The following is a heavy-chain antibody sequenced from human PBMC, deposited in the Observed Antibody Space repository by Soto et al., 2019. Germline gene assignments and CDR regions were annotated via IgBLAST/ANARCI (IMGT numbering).Heavy chain of an antibody. CDR2: TNAGNGNT. V-gene: IGHV1-3*01. D-gene: IGHD3-9*01. CDR3: ARDRYYDILTGYKRSNWFDP. CDR1: GYTFTSYA. J-gene: IGHJ5*02. Sequence: ASVKVSCTASGYTFTSYAMHWARQAPGQRLEWMGWTNAGNGNTKYSQKFQGRVTITRDTSASTAYMELSSLRSEDTAVYYCARDRYYDILTGYKRSNWFDPWGQGTLVTVSS.